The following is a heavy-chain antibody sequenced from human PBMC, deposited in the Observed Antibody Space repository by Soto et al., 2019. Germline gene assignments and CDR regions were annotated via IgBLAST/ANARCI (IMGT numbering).Heavy chain of an antibody. J-gene: IGHJ5*02. Sequence: ASVKVSCKASGGTFSSYAISWVRQAPGQGLEWMGGIIPIFGTANYAQKFQGRVTITADESTSTAYMELSSLRSEDTAVYYCARDVEPDCSGGSCYSTRPSNWFDPWGQGTLVTVSS. CDR1: GGTFSSYA. D-gene: IGHD2-15*01. CDR3: ARDVEPDCSGGSCYSTRPSNWFDP. CDR2: IIPIFGTA. V-gene: IGHV1-69*13.